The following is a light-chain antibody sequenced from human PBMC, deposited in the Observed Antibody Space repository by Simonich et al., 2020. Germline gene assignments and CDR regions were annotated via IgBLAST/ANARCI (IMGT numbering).Light chain of an antibody. V-gene: IGKV4-1*01. CDR3: QQYNNWPSWT. J-gene: IGKJ1*01. CDR2: CSS. CDR1: QSVLYSSNNKNY. Sequence: DIVMTQSPDALAVSLGESATITCKSSQSVLYSSNNKNYLAWYQQKPGQPPKLLIYCSSTRESGVPDRFSGSGAGTDFSLTISSLQSEDFAVYYCQQYNNWPSWTFGQGTKVEIK.